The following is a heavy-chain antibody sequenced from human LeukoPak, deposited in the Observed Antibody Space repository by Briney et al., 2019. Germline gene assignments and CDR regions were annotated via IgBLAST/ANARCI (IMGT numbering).Heavy chain of an antibody. CDR3: ASSVTTTKTGYYYYYYGMDV. D-gene: IGHD4-11*01. CDR2: IWYDGSNK. Sequence: GGSLRLSCAVSGFTFSSYGMHWVRQAPGKGLEWVAVIWYDGSNKYYADSVKGRFTISRDNSKNTLYLQMNSLRAEDTAVYYCASSVTTTKTGYYYYYYGMDVWGQGTTVTVSS. J-gene: IGHJ6*02. V-gene: IGHV3-33*01. CDR1: GFTFSSYG.